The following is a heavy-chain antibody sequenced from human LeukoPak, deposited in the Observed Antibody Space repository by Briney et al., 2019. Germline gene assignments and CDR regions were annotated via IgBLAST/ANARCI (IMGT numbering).Heavy chain of an antibody. J-gene: IGHJ4*02. CDR2: IYHSGSS. V-gene: IGHV4-59*01. Sequence: ETLSLTCTVSGGSISSYYWSWIRQPPGKGLEWIGYIYHSGSSNYDPSLKSRVTISVDTSKKQFSLKLSSVTAADTAVYYCARASMGYSSSWYFDYWGQGTLVTVSS. CDR1: GGSISSYY. D-gene: IGHD6-13*01. CDR3: ARASMGYSSSWYFDY.